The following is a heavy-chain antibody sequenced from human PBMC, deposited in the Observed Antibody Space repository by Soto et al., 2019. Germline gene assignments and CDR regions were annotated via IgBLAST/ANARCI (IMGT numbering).Heavy chain of an antibody. CDR3: ASYHSRIAARPFDY. CDR1: GGSVSSGSYY. Sequence: QVQLQESGPGLVKPSETLSLTCTVSGGSVSSGSYYWSWIRQPPGKGLEWIGYIYYSGSTNYNPSLKSRVTISVATSKNQFPLKLSSVTAGDTAVYYCASYHSRIAARPFDYWGQGTLVTVSS. D-gene: IGHD6-6*01. CDR2: IYYSGST. J-gene: IGHJ4*02. V-gene: IGHV4-61*01.